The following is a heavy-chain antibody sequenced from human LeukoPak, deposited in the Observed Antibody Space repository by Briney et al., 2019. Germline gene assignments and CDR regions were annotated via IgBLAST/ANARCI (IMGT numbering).Heavy chain of an antibody. CDR1: GGSISGYY. V-gene: IGHV4-59*08. CDR2: IYYSGGT. J-gene: IGHJ4*02. Sequence: PSETLSLTCTVSGGSISGYYRSWIRQPPGKGLEWIGYIYYSGGTNYNPSLTSRVTISVDTSKNHFSLKLSSVTAADTALYYCARHGQYTSAWYDYWGQGTLVTVSS. CDR3: ARHGQYTSAWYDY. D-gene: IGHD6-19*01.